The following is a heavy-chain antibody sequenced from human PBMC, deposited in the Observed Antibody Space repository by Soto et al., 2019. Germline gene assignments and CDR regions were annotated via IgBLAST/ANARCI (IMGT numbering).Heavy chain of an antibody. V-gene: IGHV3-33*01. CDR3: ASPDIAAAEEYFRH. CDR1: GFTFSSYG. J-gene: IGHJ1*01. D-gene: IGHD6-13*01. CDR2: IWYDGSNK. Sequence: QVQLVESGGGVVQPGRSLRLSCAASGFTFSSYGMHWVRQAPGKGLEWVAVIWYDGSNKYYADSVKGRFTISRDNSKNTLYLQMNSLRAEDKAVYYCASPDIAAAEEYFRHWGQGTLVTDSS.